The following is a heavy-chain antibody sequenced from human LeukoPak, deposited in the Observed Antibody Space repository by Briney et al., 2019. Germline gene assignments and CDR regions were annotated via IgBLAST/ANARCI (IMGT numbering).Heavy chain of an antibody. Sequence: SETLSLTCTVSSYSISSGYYWGWIRPPPGKGLEWIGSIYHSGSTYYNPSLKSRVTISVDTSKNQFSLNLNSVTAADTAVYYCARVPHGETIFGVVLYWFDPWGQGTLVTVSS. CDR2: IYHSGST. CDR3: ARVPHGETIFGVVLYWFDP. CDR1: SYSISSGYY. D-gene: IGHD3-3*01. V-gene: IGHV4-38-2*02. J-gene: IGHJ5*02.